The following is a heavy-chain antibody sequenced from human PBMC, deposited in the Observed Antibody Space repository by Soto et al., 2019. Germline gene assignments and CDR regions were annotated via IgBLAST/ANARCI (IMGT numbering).Heavy chain of an antibody. CDR3: ARYGYSGSYFDS. CDR2: ISSSGSTI. CDR1: GFTFSSYE. J-gene: IGHJ4*02. Sequence: EVQLVESGGGLVQPGGSLRLSCAASGFTFSSYEMNWVRQAPGKGLEWVAYISSSGSTIYYADSVKGRFTISRDNAKNSLYLQMNSLRAEDTAVYYCARYGYSGSYFDSWGQGTLVTVSS. D-gene: IGHD1-26*01. V-gene: IGHV3-48*03.